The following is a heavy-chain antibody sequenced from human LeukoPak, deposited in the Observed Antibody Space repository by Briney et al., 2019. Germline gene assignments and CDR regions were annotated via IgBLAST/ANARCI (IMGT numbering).Heavy chain of an antibody. D-gene: IGHD4-17*01. CDR2: IWYDGSNK. J-gene: IGHJ4*02. CDR3: ARDLSMTTVTLDY. V-gene: IGHV3-33*01. CDR1: GFTFSSYA. Sequence: GGSLRLSCAASGFTFSSYAMHWVRQAPGKGLEWVAVIWYDGSNKYYADSEKGRFTISRDNSKNTLYLQMNSLRAEDTAVYYCARDLSMTTVTLDYWGQGTLVTVSS.